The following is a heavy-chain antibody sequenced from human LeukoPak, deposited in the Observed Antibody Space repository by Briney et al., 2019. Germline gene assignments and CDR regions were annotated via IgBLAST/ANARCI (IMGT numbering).Heavy chain of an antibody. J-gene: IGHJ6*02. CDR3: AREPDYVWGSYRTYYYGMDV. CDR2: ISSSSYI. V-gene: IGHV3-21*01. CDR1: GFTFSSYI. Sequence: GGSLRLSCAASGFTFSSYIMNWVRQAPGKGLEWVSSISSSSYIYYADSVKGRFTISRDNAKNSLYLQMNSLRAEDTAVYYCAREPDYVWGSYRTYYYGMDVWGQGTTVTVSS. D-gene: IGHD3-16*02.